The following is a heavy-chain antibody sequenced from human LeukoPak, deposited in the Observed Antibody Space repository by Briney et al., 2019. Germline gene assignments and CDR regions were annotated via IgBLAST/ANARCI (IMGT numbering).Heavy chain of an antibody. CDR2: ISGSGGST. CDR3: AKEPPYYDSSGYYPIDY. V-gene: IGHV3-23*01. CDR1: GFTFSSYA. D-gene: IGHD3-22*01. Sequence: GGSLRLSCAASGFTFSSYAMSWVRQAPGKGLEWVSAISGSGGSTYYADSVKGRFTISRDNSKNTLYLQMNSPRAEDTAVYYCAKEPPYYDSSGYYPIDYWGQGTLVTVSS. J-gene: IGHJ4*02.